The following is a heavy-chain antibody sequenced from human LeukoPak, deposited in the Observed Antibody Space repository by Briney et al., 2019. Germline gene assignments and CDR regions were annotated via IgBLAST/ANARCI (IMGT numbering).Heavy chain of an antibody. J-gene: IGHJ4*02. Sequence: GGSLRLSCVASGFTFSSHAMSWVRQAPGKGLEWVSSISSSGGSTKYADSVKGRFTISRDNSKNTLYLRMNSLRADDTAVYYCAKGKGGSIMIAFGGVIASDYWGQGTLVTVSS. D-gene: IGHD3-16*02. V-gene: IGHV3-23*01. CDR1: GFTFSSHA. CDR2: ISSSGGST. CDR3: AKGKGGSIMIAFGGVIASDY.